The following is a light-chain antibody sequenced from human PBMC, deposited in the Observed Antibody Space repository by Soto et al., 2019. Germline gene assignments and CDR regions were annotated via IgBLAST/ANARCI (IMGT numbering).Light chain of an antibody. CDR3: AAWDDNLGGHWV. V-gene: IGLV1-47*01. Sequence: QLVLTQPPSASGTPGQRVTISCSGGGSNIGSNFVFWYQQLPGTAPQLLIFRDNHRPSGVPDRFSGSKSGTSASLAISGLRSEDEAEYYCAAWDDNLGGHWVFGGGTKVTVL. CDR1: GSNIGSNF. CDR2: RDN. J-gene: IGLJ3*02.